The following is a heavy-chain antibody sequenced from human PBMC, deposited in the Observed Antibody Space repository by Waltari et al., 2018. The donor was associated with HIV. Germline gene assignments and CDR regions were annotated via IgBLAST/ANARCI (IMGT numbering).Heavy chain of an antibody. CDR1: RHTFTDYY. Sequence: QVQLVQSGPEVKKSGASVNVSCKASRHTFTDYYIHWVRQAPGQGLAWMGLNNPMSGDTKESLKFQARVPLTRYTSTSTAHMALNSLRSDDTAVYFCAKGGAIVVVTAIRYYGLDVWGQGTTVTVSS. CDR3: AKGGAIVVVTAIRYYGLDV. J-gene: IGHJ6*02. CDR2: NNPMSGDT. V-gene: IGHV1-2*02. D-gene: IGHD2-21*02.